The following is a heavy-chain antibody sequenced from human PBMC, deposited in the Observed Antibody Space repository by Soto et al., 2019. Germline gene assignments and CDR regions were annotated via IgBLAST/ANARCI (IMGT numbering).Heavy chain of an antibody. CDR3: ARDLGILVNIGGHNNWSDL. D-gene: IGHD2-15*01. CDR2: VNHGGSP. J-gene: IGHJ5*02. CDR1: GGCFVGFH. V-gene: IGHV4-34*01. Sequence: PSETLSLSCSVSGGCFVGFHWSWIRQSPGKGLEWMGEVNHGGSPNYNPFLKSRVTISVDKPKNQFSLTLKSVTAADTAVYFCARDLGILVNIGGHNNWSDLWGQATLVTVST.